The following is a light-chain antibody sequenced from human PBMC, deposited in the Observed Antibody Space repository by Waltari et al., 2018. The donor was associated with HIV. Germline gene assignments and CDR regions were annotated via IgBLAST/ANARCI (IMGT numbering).Light chain of an antibody. CDR3: SAYTSNSRV. CDR2: DVT. CDR1: SSDVGGYNY. J-gene: IGLJ1*01. V-gene: IGLV2-14*03. Sequence: QSAMTQPASVSGSRGQSITISCTGTSSDVGGYNYVSWYHQHPGQAPKLMTYDVTNRPAGVYNRVSGYKYSNTASLTISGLQAEDEADYYCSAYTSNSRVFGTGTKGTVL.